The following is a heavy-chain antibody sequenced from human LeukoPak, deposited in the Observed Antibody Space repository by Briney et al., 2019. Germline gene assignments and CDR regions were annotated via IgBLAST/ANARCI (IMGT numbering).Heavy chain of an antibody. CDR3: ARSDGDYFDY. CDR1: GFTFGSYG. D-gene: IGHD5-24*01. CDR2: IYSGGTT. V-gene: IGHV3-53*01. Sequence: GGSLRLSCAASGFTFGSYGMHWVRQAPGKGLEWVSVIYSGGTTYYADSVKGRFTISRDSSRNTVYLQMNSLRAEDTAIYYCARSDGDYFDYWGQGALVTVSS. J-gene: IGHJ4*02.